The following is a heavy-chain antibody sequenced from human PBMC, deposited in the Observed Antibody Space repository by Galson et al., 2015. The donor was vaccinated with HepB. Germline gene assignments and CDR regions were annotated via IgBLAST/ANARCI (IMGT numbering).Heavy chain of an antibody. J-gene: IGHJ6*02. CDR3: ARDRDCTSTSCGYGMDV. D-gene: IGHD2-2*01. CDR2: TYYRSKWYN. V-gene: IGHV6-1*01. CDR1: GDSVSANSAA. Sequence: CAISGDSVSANSAAWNWIGQSPSRGLEWLGRTYYRSKWYNDYAVSVKSRITINPDTSKNQFSLQVKSVTPEDTAVYYCARDRDCTSTSCGYGMDVWGQGTTVTVSS.